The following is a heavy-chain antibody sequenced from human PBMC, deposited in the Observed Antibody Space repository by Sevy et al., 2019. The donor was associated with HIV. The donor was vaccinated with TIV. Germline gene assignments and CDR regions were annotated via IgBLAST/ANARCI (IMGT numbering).Heavy chain of an antibody. CDR1: GFTFSNYN. D-gene: IGHD5-18*01. Sequence: GESLKISCAASGFTFSNYNMNWVRQAPGKGLEWVSYISTSSSTIYSADSVKGRFTISRDNAKNSLYLQMNSLRDEDTAVYYCARDRGYSYGSPGAFDIWGQGQWSPSPQ. CDR2: ISTSSSTI. CDR3: ARDRGYSYGSPGAFDI. V-gene: IGHV3-48*02. J-gene: IGHJ3*02.